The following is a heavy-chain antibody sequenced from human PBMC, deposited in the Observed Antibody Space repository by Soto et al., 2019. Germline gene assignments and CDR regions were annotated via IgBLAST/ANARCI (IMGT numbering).Heavy chain of an antibody. CDR1: GSSINSRGYY. J-gene: IGHJ4*02. CDR3: ARLPSRHLVDY. CDR2: MFYGVST. D-gene: IGHD3-3*02. V-gene: IGHV4-39*01. Sequence: SDTLALTCTVSGSSINSRGYYWGWIRQPPGKGLEWIGSMFYGVSTYYNPSLKSRVTVSVDTSKNQFSLNLRSVTAADTAVYCCARLPSRHLVDYWGQGTLVTVSS.